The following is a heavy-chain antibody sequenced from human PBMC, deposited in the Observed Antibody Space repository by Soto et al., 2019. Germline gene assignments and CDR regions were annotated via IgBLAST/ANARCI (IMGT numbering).Heavy chain of an antibody. CDR2: ISYDGSKK. D-gene: IGHD6-19*01. CDR3: AKVGRSGWYEPFDY. CDR1: EFTFSSFG. V-gene: IGHV3-30*18. Sequence: WGSLRLSCAASEFTFSSFGMHWVRQAPGKGLEWVAVISYDGSKKYYVDSVKGRLTISRDNSKNTLYLQMNSLRVEDTAVYYYAKVGRSGWYEPFDYCGQGTMVTVSS. J-gene: IGHJ4*02.